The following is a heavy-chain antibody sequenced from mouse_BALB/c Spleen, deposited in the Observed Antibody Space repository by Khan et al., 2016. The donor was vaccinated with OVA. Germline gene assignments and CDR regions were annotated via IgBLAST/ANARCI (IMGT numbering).Heavy chain of an antibody. CDR3: AGINA. CDR2: IDPANGNT. CDR1: GFTFKDTY. V-gene: IGHV14-3*02. J-gene: IGHJ2*01. Sequence: VQLKESGAELVKPGASVKLSCTASGFTFKDTYMHWVKQRPEQGLEWIGRIDPANGNTKYDQKFQGKATITADTSSNTAYLQLSSLTSEDTAVYYCAGINAWGQGTTVTVSS.